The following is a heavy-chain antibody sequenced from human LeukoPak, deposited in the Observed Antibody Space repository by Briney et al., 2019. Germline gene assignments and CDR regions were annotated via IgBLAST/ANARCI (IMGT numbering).Heavy chain of an antibody. CDR2: INPSGGST. CDR1: GYTFTSYY. CDR3: ARAEHYYGSGSYYLGY. V-gene: IGHV1-46*01. J-gene: IGHJ4*02. Sequence: ASVKVSCKASGYTFTSYYMHWVRQAPGQGLEWMGIINPSGGSTSYAQKFQGRVTMARDTSTSTVYMELSSLRSEDTAVYYCARAEHYYGSGSYYLGYWGQGTLVTVSS. D-gene: IGHD3-10*01.